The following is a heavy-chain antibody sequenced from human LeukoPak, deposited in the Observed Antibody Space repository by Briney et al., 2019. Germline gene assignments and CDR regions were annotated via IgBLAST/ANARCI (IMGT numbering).Heavy chain of an antibody. V-gene: IGHV3-64D*06. D-gene: IGHD3-16*01. CDR2: ISTDGGST. CDR3: VKDLRVGGDY. J-gene: IGHJ4*02. Sequence: GGSLRLSCSASGFTFSYYPMYRVRQAPGKGLEYVSGISTDGGSTYYADSVKGRFTISRDNSKNTLYLQMSSLRPEDTAVYYCVKDLRVGGDYWGQGTLVTVSS. CDR1: GFTFSYYP.